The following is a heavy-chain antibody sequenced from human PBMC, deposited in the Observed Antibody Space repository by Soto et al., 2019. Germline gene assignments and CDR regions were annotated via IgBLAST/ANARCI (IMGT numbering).Heavy chain of an antibody. Sequence: ASVNVSCKASGYTFTSYGVSWVRQAPGQGLEWMGWISAYDDNTNYAQKLQGRVTLTTDTSTSTAYMELRSLRSDDTAVYFCARDRSYSTSYSQHWGQGTLVTVSS. CDR1: GYTFTSYG. D-gene: IGHD2-21*01. J-gene: IGHJ1*01. CDR3: ARDRSYSTSYSQH. CDR2: ISAYDDNT. V-gene: IGHV1-18*01.